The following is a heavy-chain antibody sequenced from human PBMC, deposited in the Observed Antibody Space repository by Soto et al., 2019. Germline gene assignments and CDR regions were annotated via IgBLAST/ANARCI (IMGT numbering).Heavy chain of an antibody. J-gene: IGHJ4*02. V-gene: IGHV3-30-3*02. CDR3: AKKVPGSNPLDS. CDR1: GFTYSTYT. D-gene: IGHD1-1*01. Sequence: GGSLRLSCAASGFTYSTYTMHWVRQAPGKGLEWVAVISYDGNNKFYADSVKGRFTISRDNSKNTLYLQMNSLRVEDTAVYYCAKKVPGSNPLDSWGQGALVTSPQ. CDR2: ISYDGNNK.